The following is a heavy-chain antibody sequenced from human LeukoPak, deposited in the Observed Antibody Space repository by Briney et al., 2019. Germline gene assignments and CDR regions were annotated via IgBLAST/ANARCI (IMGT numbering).Heavy chain of an antibody. J-gene: IGHJ4*02. V-gene: IGHV1-2*02. CDR1: GYTFTGYY. Sequence: GASVKVSCKASGYTFTGYYMHWVRQAPGQGLEWMGWINPNSGGTNYAQKFQGRVTMTRDTSISTAYMELSRLRSDDTAVYYCARGLYCTNGVCHDYWGQGTLVTVSS. CDR3: ARGLYCTNGVCHDY. CDR2: INPNSGGT. D-gene: IGHD2-8*01.